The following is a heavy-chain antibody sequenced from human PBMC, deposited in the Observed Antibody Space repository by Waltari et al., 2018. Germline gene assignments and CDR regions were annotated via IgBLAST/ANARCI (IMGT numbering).Heavy chain of an antibody. Sequence: EVQLVESGGGLVQPGGSLRLSCAASGFTFISYSLIWARQAPGKGVEWVSYISGSSSTIYYADYVKGRFTMSRDNAKNALELQRNSLRAEDTAVYYGARDPSIGLDYWGQGTLVTVSS. J-gene: IGHJ4*02. V-gene: IGHV3-48*01. CDR1: GFTFISYS. CDR3: ARDPSIGLDY. CDR2: ISGSSSTI.